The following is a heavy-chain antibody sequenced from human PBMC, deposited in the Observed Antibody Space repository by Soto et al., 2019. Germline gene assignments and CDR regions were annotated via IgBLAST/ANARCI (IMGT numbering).Heavy chain of an antibody. J-gene: IGHJ5*02. Sequence: SETLSLTCAVSGGSISSTDWWSWIRQPPGKGLEWIGEINHSGRTNYNPSLKSRVTISVDKSKNQFSLRLSSVTAADTAVYYCARDGVGATENLFAPWGQGIFVTGSS. V-gene: IGHV4-4*02. CDR2: INHSGRT. D-gene: IGHD1-26*01. CDR1: GGSISSTDW. CDR3: ARDGVGATENLFAP.